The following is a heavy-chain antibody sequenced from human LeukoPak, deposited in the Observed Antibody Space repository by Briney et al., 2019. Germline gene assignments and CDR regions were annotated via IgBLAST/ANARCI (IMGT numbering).Heavy chain of an antibody. Sequence: KPSHTLSLTCTVSSRSISSYYWIWIRQPAGKGLEWIGHIYTSGTNNCNPSHKSRVTISVDKSKNQFSRKLSTVTAADTAVYYCARDRSGDTAMAPMDYWGQGTLVTVSS. CDR2: IYTSGTN. D-gene: IGHD5-18*01. CDR3: ARDRSGDTAMAPMDY. V-gene: IGHV4-4*07. J-gene: IGHJ4*02. CDR1: SRSISSYY.